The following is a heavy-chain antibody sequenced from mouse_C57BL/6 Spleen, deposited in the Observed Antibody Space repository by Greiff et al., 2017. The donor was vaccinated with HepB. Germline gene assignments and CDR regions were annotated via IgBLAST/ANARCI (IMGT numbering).Heavy chain of an antibody. D-gene: IGHD2-3*01. CDR2: IYPSDSET. Sequence: VQLQQPGAELVRPGSSVKLSCKASGYTFTSYWMDWVKQRPGQGLEWIGNIYPSDSETHYNQKFKDKATLTVDKSSSTAYMQLSSLTSEDSAVYYCARDGDGYYVYFDYWGQGTTLTVSS. CDR3: ARDGDGYYVYFDY. CDR1: GYTFTSYW. V-gene: IGHV1-61*01. J-gene: IGHJ2*01.